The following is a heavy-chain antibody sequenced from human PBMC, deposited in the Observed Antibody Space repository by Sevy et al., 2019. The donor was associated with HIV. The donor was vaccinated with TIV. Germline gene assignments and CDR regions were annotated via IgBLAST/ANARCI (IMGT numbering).Heavy chain of an antibody. CDR3: AREVSGAVYYDILTGYYTGGGGYFDY. CDR2: INAGNGNT. CDR1: GYTFTSYA. D-gene: IGHD3-9*01. J-gene: IGHJ4*02. Sequence: ASVKVSCKASGYTFTSYAMHWVRQAPGQRLEWMGWINAGNGNTKYSQKFQGRVTITREPSASTAYMELSRLRSEDTAVYYGAREVSGAVYYDILTGYYTGGGGYFDYWGQGTLVTVSS. V-gene: IGHV1-3*01.